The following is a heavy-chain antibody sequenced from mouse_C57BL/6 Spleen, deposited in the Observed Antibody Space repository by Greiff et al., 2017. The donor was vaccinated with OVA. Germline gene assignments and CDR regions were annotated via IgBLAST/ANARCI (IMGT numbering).Heavy chain of an antibody. J-gene: IGHJ4*01. CDR2: ISSGSSTI. D-gene: IGHD2-3*01. CDR1: GFTFSDYG. CDR3: ARDGDGYYDAMDY. Sequence: EVKLMESGGGLVKPGGSLKLSCAASGFTFSDYGMHWVRQAPEKGLEWVAYISSGSSTIYYADTVKGRFTISRDNAKNTLFLQMTSLRSEDTAMYYCARDGDGYYDAMDYWGQGTSVTVSS. V-gene: IGHV5-17*01.